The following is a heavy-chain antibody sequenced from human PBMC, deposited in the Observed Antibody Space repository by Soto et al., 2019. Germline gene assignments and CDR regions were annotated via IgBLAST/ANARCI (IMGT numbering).Heavy chain of an antibody. Sequence: QVQLVESGGGVVQPGRSLRLSCAASGFTFSSYGMHWVRQAPGKGLEWVAVIWYDGSNKYYADSVKGRFTISRDNSKNTLYLQMNGLRAEETAVYYCARDRALDSGGCGYWGQGTLVTVSS. D-gene: IGHD6-19*01. J-gene: IGHJ4*02. CDR1: GFTFSSYG. V-gene: IGHV3-33*01. CDR2: IWYDGSNK. CDR3: ARDRALDSGGCGY.